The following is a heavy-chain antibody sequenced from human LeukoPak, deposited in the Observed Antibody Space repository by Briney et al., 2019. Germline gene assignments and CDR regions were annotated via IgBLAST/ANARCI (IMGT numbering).Heavy chain of an antibody. CDR2: IYYSGST. V-gene: IGHV4-59*01. J-gene: IGHJ3*02. CDR3: ARGVVRGVADAFDI. D-gene: IGHD3-10*01. Sequence: SETLSLTCTVSGGSISSYYWTWIRQPPGKGLEWIGYIYYSGSTNYNPSLKSRVTISVDTSKNQFSLKLSSVTAADTAVYYCARGVVRGVADAFDIWGQGTMVTVSS. CDR1: GGSISSYY.